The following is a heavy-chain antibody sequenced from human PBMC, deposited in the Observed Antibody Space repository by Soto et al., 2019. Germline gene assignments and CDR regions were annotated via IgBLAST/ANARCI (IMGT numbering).Heavy chain of an antibody. CDR3: ARDGAPQNFFDWLHSAAFDI. Sequence: ASVKVSCKASGYTFTSYAMHWVRQAPGQRLEWMGWINAGNGNTKYSQKFQGRVTITRDTSANTAYMELSSLRSEDTAVYYCARDGAPQNFFDWLHSAAFDIWGQGTMVTVSS. CDR2: INAGNGNT. J-gene: IGHJ3*02. V-gene: IGHV1-3*01. D-gene: IGHD3-9*01. CDR1: GYTFTSYA.